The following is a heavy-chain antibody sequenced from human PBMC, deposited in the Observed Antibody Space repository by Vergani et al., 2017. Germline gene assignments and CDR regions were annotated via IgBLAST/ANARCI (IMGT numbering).Heavy chain of an antibody. CDR1: GFTFSSYG. CDR2: IRYDGSNK. V-gene: IGHV3-30*02. D-gene: IGHD6-13*01. CDR3: AKGGSYSSSWYWCEYFQH. Sequence: QVQLVESGGGVVQPGGSLRLSCAASGFTFSSYGMHWVRQAPGKGLEWVAFIRYDGSNKYYADSVKGRFTISRDNSKNTLYLQMNSLRAEDTAVYYCAKGGSYSSSWYWCEYFQHWGQGTLVTVSS. J-gene: IGHJ1*01.